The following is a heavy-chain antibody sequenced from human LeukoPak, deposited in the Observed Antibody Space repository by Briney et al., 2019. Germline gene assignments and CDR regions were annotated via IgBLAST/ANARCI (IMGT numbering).Heavy chain of an antibody. V-gene: IGHV3-11*01. CDR1: GFTFSDYY. CDR3: ARDLSAGGNTYYDSSGYGY. CDR2: ISGSDTMR. Sequence: GGSLRLSCAASGFTFSDYYMSWIRQAPGRGLEWVSYISGSDTMRYYAGSVKGRFTISRDNAKNSLFLQMNSLSAEDTAVYYCARDLSAGGNTYYDSSGYGYWGQGTLVTVSS. D-gene: IGHD3-22*01. J-gene: IGHJ4*02.